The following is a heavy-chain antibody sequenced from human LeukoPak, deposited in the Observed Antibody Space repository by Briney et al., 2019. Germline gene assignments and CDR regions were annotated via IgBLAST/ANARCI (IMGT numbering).Heavy chain of an antibody. J-gene: IGHJ5*02. CDR1: GFTFSDYY. V-gene: IGHV3-11*06. Sequence: GGSLRLSCAASGFTFSDYYMSWIRQAPGKGLEWVSYISSSSSYTDYADSVKGRFTISRDNSKNTLYLQMNSLRAEDTAMYYCAREVEGVTPWGQGTLVTVSS. D-gene: IGHD2-15*01. CDR3: AREVEGVTP. CDR2: ISSSSSYT.